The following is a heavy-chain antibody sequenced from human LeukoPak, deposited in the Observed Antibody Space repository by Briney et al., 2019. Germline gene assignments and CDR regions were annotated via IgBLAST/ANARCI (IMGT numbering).Heavy chain of an antibody. CDR1: GFTVSSNY. V-gene: IGHV3-53*01. J-gene: IGHJ4*02. Sequence: GGSLRLSCAASGFTVSSNYMNWVRQAPGKGLEWVSVIYGGGNIYYADSVKGRFTISRDNSKNTLYLRMNSLRAEDTAVYYCARGAGYNYPYYFDYWGQGTLVTVSS. CDR3: ARGAGYNYPYYFDY. D-gene: IGHD5-24*01. CDR2: IYGGGNI.